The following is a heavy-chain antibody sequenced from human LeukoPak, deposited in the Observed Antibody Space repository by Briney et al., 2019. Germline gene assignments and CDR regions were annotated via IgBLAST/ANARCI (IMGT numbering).Heavy chain of an antibody. CDR1: GGSISSGGYY. D-gene: IGHD3-16*01. CDR3: ARKTQIGGGRDWFDP. Sequence: SQTLSLTCTLSGGSISSGGYYWSWIRQHPGKGLEWIGYIYYSGSTYYNPSLKSRVTISVDTSKNQFSLKLSSVTAADTAVYYCARKTQIGGGRDWFDPWGQGTLVTVSS. CDR2: IYYSGST. J-gene: IGHJ5*02. V-gene: IGHV4-31*03.